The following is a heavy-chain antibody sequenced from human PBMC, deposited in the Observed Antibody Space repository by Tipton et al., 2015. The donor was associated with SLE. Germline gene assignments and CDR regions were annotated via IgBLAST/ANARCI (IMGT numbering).Heavy chain of an antibody. V-gene: IGHV4-34*01. D-gene: IGHD4-17*01. Sequence: TLSLTCVVYGGSFNGYYWSWIRQAPGKGLEWIGEIDQSGSTNYNASLKSRVTISLDTSKSQFSLKLSSVTAADTAVYYCARRKMTTVTTGRWFDPWGQGTLVTVSS. J-gene: IGHJ5*02. CDR2: IDQSGST. CDR1: GGSFNGYY. CDR3: ARRKMTTVTTGRWFDP.